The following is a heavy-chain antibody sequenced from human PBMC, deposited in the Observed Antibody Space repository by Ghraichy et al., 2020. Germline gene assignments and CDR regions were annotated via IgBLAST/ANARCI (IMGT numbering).Heavy chain of an antibody. V-gene: IGHV4-39*01. J-gene: IGHJ2*01. CDR3: SFTVIRYFDL. Sequence: SETLSLTCTVSGGSISSSNYYWGWIRQPPGKGLEWIGSMHYSGSTYYNPSLKSRVTMSADTSKNQFYLRLNSVTAADTADYAGSFTVIRYFDLWGRGTLVTVSS. CDR2: MHYSGST. CDR1: GGSISSSNYY. D-gene: IGHD4-23*01.